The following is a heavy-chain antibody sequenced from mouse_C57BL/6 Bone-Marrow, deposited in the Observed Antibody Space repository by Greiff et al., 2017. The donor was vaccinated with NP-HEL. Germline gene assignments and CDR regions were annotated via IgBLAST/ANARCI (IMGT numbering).Heavy chain of an antibody. J-gene: IGHJ1*03. D-gene: IGHD1-1*01. CDR2: IDPENGDT. Sequence: DVKLQESGAELVRPGASVKLSCTASGFNIKDDYMHWVKQRPEQGLEWIGWIDPENGDTEYASKFQGKATITADTSSNTAYLQLSSLTSEDTAVYYCTTITTVVARYFDVWGTGTTVTVSS. V-gene: IGHV14-4*01. CDR1: GFNIKDDY. CDR3: TTITTVVARYFDV.